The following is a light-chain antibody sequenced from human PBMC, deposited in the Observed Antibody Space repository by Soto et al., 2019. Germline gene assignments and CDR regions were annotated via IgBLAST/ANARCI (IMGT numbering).Light chain of an antibody. V-gene: IGLV3-21*02. CDR3: QVWDSSSDHVV. Sequence: SYELTQPPSVSVAPGQTARITCGGNNIRSKSVHWYQQKSGQAPVLVVYDDSGRPSGIPERFSGSNSGNTATLTISRVEAGDEVDYYCQVWDSSSDHVVFGGGTKLTVL. J-gene: IGLJ2*01. CDR2: DDS. CDR1: NIRSKS.